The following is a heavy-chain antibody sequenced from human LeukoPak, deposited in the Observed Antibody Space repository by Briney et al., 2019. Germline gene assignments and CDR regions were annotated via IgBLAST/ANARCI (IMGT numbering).Heavy chain of an antibody. CDR2: ISGSGGST. V-gene: IGHV3-23*01. J-gene: IGHJ4*02. D-gene: IGHD1-26*01. Sequence: GGSLRLSCEASGFTFSTYSMNWVRQAPGKGLEWVSGISGSGGSTYYADSVKGRFTISRDNSKNTLYLQMNSLRAEDTAVYYCAKDPGSYFPGDYWGQGTLVTVSS. CDR1: GFTFSTYS. CDR3: AKDPGSYFPGDY.